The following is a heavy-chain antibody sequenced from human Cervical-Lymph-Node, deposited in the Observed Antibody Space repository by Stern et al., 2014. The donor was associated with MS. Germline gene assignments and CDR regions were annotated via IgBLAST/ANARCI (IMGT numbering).Heavy chain of an antibody. J-gene: IGHJ2*01. CDR3: ARERQQYCNSEGCSYWYFDL. V-gene: IGHV4-4*02. CDR1: GGSVRSTNW. CDR2: VYHSGAS. D-gene: IGHD2/OR15-2a*01. Sequence: QVQLQESGPGLVKPSGTLSLTCAVSGGSVRSTNWWSWVRQSPGKGLEWIWNVYHSGASNYRPSLRIRVSISLDTSKNHLSLHLTSVTAADTAVYYCARERQQYCNSEGCSYWYFDLWGRGTLVTVSS.